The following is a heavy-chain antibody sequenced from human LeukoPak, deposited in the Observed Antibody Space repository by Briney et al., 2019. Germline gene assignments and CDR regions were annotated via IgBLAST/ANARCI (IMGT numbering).Heavy chain of an antibody. Sequence: GGSLRLSCAASGFTFTIFGLNWVRQAPGKGPEWVSAISGSGGSTYYADSVKGRFSISRDNSKNTLYLQMNSLRAEDTAVYYCAKDIVHIVVVTGTNLFDPWGQGTLVTVSS. CDR1: GFTFTIFG. CDR2: ISGSGGST. CDR3: AKDIVHIVVVTGTNLFDP. J-gene: IGHJ5*02. D-gene: IGHD2-21*02. V-gene: IGHV3-23*01.